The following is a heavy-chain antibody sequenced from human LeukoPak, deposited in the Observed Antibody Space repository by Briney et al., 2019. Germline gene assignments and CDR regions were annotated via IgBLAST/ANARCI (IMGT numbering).Heavy chain of an antibody. CDR1: GGSISSYY. CDR2: MYYSGNT. J-gene: IGHJ4*02. D-gene: IGHD2-15*01. Sequence: SETLSLTCTISGGSISSYYWSWIRQPPGKGLEWIGYMYYSGNTNYNPSLKSRVTISIDTSKNQFSLKLSSVTAADTAVYYCATYLGCCSGGSCLYYFDYWGQGTLVTVSS. V-gene: IGHV4-59*01. CDR3: ATYLGCCSGGSCLYYFDY.